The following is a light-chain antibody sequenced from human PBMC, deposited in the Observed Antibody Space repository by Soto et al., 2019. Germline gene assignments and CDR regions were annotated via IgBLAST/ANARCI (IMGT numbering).Light chain of an antibody. Sequence: QSALTQPASVSGSPGQSITISCTGTSSDVGGYNYVSWYQQHQGKAPKLMIYDVSNRPSGVSNRFSGSKSGNTASLTISGLQAEDEADFYCSSYTSTYTVVFGGGTKLTVL. CDR1: SSDVGGYNY. J-gene: IGLJ2*01. V-gene: IGLV2-14*01. CDR2: DVS. CDR3: SSYTSTYTVV.